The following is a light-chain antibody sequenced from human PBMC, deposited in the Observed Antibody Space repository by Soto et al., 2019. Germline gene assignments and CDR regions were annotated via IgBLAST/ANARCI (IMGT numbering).Light chain of an antibody. CDR2: GAS. CDR1: QGISNS. CDR3: QNYISDLFT. V-gene: IGKV1-27*01. J-gene: IGKJ3*01. Sequence: DIQMTQSPSSLSASVGDRVTITCRASQGISNSLAWYQKKPGKVPKFLIYGASTLQSGVPSRFSGSGSGTDFTLTISSLHPEDVANYYCQNYISDLFTFGPGTTVDIK.